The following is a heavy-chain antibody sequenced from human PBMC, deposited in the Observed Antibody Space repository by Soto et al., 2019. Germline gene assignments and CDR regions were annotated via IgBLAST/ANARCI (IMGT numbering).Heavy chain of an antibody. J-gene: IGHJ3*02. V-gene: IGHV3-23*01. Sequence: PGGSLRLSCAASGFTFSSYAMSWVRQAPGKGLEWVSAISGSGGSTYYADSVKGRFTISRDNSKNTLYLQMNSLRAEDTAVYYCAKPDYNIVVVPAASGWAFDIWGQGTMVTVSS. CDR3: AKPDYNIVVVPAASGWAFDI. CDR1: GFTFSSYA. CDR2: ISGSGGST. D-gene: IGHD2-2*01.